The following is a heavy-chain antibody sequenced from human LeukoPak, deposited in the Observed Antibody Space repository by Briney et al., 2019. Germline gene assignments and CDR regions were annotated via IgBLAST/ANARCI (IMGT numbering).Heavy chain of an antibody. Sequence: GGSLRLSCAASGFIFSNYAMSWVRQVPGRGLEWVSTISSRGDSTYVADSVKGRFTISRDNSKNSLYLQMNSLRAEDTAVYYCARLSSLYSAMFNLWGQGTLVTVSS. D-gene: IGHD5-18*01. CDR1: GFIFSNYA. V-gene: IGHV3-23*01. J-gene: IGHJ5*02. CDR3: ARLSSLYSAMFNL. CDR2: ISSRGDST.